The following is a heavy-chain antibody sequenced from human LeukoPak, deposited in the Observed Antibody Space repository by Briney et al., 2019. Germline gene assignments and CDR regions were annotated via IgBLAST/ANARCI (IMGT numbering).Heavy chain of an antibody. V-gene: IGHV3-21*01. Sequence: PGGSLRLSCAASGFTFSSYSMNWARQAPGKGLEWVSSISSSSSYIYYADSVKGRFTISRDNAKNSLYLQMNSLRAEDTAVYYCARVRNQPETGEGYFDYWGQGTLVTVSS. CDR1: GFTFSSYS. J-gene: IGHJ4*02. CDR2: ISSSSSYI. D-gene: IGHD7-27*01. CDR3: ARVRNQPETGEGYFDY.